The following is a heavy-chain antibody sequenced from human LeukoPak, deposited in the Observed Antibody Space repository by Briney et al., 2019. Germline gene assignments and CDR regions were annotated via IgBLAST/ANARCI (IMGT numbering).Heavy chain of an antibody. CDR1: GFTFSTYW. Sequence: GGSLRLSCAVSGFTFSTYWMSWVRQAPGTGLEWVANIKQDGSEKYYVDSLEGRFTISRDNAKNSLYLQVNSLRAEDTAVYYCVLSGNYRNDAFHSWGQGTMVTVSS. J-gene: IGHJ3*02. D-gene: IGHD3-22*01. CDR3: VLSGNYRNDAFHS. V-gene: IGHV3-7*05. CDR2: IKQDGSEK.